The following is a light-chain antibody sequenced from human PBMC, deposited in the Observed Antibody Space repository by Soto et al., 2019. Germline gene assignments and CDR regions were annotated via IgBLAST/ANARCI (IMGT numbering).Light chain of an antibody. CDR2: GAS. CDR1: QSVSSSY. CDR3: QQYGSSQWT. Sequence: EIVLTQSPGTMSLSPGERATLSCRASQSVSSSYLAWYQHKTGQAPRLLIYGASRRATGIPDRFSGSGSGTDFTLTISRLEPEDFAVYYCQQYGSSQWTFGQGTKVEIK. J-gene: IGKJ1*01. V-gene: IGKV3-20*01.